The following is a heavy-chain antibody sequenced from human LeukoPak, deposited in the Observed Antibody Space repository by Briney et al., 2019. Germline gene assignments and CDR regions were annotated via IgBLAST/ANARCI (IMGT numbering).Heavy chain of an antibody. CDR1: GFTFSSNW. CDR3: ARAVAGTRNAFDL. V-gene: IGHV3-74*01. J-gene: IGHJ3*01. CDR2: INSDVTST. D-gene: IGHD6-19*01. Sequence: GGSLRLSCAASGFTFSSNWMHWVRHVPGKGLMWVSRINSDVTSTNYADSVKGRFTISRDNAKNTLYLQMDSLRAEDTAVYYCARAVAGTRNAFDLWGQGTMVTVSS.